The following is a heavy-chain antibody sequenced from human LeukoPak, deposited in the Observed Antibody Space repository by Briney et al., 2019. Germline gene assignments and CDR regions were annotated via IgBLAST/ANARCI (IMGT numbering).Heavy chain of an antibody. Sequence: GGSLRLSCAASGFTFSSYAMSWVRQAPGKGLEWVSAISGSGGSTFYADSVKGRFTISGDNSKNTLYLQMNSLRAEDTAVYYCARSDTTYPSYNWFDPWGQGTLVTVSS. V-gene: IGHV3-23*01. J-gene: IGHJ5*02. CDR1: GFTFSSYA. CDR3: ARSDTTYPSYNWFDP. CDR2: ISGSGGST. D-gene: IGHD1-26*01.